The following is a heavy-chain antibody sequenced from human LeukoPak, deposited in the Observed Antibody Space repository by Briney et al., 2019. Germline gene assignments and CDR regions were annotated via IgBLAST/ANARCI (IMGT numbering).Heavy chain of an antibody. V-gene: IGHV3-21*01. CDR1: GFTFSSYS. CDR2: ISSSSSYI. J-gene: IGHJ6*03. Sequence: PGGSLRLSCAASGFTFSSYSMNWVRQAPGKGLEWVSSISSSSSYIYYADSVKGRFTISRDNAKNSLYLQMNSLRAEDTAVYYCAREGYSSSWPTLLEYYYYMDVWGKGTTVTVSS. D-gene: IGHD6-13*01. CDR3: AREGYSSSWPTLLEYYYYMDV.